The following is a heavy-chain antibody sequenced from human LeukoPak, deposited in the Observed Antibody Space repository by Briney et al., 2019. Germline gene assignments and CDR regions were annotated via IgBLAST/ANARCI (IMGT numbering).Heavy chain of an antibody. J-gene: IGHJ5*02. CDR2: INHSGST. CDR3: ASPGIEQAFDP. CDR1: GGSFSGYY. Sequence: SETLSLTCAVYGGSFSGYYWSWIRQPPGKGLEWIGEINHSGSTNYNPSLKSRVTISVDTSKNQFSLKLSSVTAADTAVYYCASPGIEQAFDPWGQGTLVTVSS. D-gene: IGHD1-14*01. V-gene: IGHV4-34*01.